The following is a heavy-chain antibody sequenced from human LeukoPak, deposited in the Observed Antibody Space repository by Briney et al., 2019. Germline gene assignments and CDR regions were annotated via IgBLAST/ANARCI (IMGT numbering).Heavy chain of an antibody. CDR2: FDPEDGET. V-gene: IGHV1-24*01. CDR3: ATAYGGNSVFDY. D-gene: IGHD4-23*01. CDR1: GYTLTELS. J-gene: IGHJ4*02. Sequence: ASVKVSCKVSGYTLTELSMHWVRQAPGKGLEWMGGFDPEDGETIYAQKFQGRVTMTEDTSTDTAYMELSSLRSEDMAVYYCATAYGGNSVFDYWGQGTLVTVSS.